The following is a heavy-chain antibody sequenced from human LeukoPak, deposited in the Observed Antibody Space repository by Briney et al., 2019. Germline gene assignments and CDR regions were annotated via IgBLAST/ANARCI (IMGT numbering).Heavy chain of an antibody. CDR2: ISGSGGST. Sequence: GGSLRLSCAASGFTFSSYAMSWVRQAPGKGLEWVSAISGSGGSTYYADSVKGRFTISRDNSKNTLYLQMNSLRAEDTAVYYCAKDEGGSYFSAGDAFDIWGQGTMVTVSS. J-gene: IGHJ3*02. V-gene: IGHV3-23*01. CDR1: GFTFSSYA. CDR3: AKDEGGSYFSAGDAFDI. D-gene: IGHD1-26*01.